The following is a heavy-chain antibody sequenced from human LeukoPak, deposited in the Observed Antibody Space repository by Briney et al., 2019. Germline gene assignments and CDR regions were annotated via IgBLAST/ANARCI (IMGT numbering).Heavy chain of an antibody. V-gene: IGHV7-4-1*02. CDR2: INTNTGNP. J-gene: IGHJ4*02. D-gene: IGHD3-10*01. CDR1: GYTFTSYA. Sequence: ASVKVSCKASGYTFTSYAMNWVRQAPGQGLEWMGWINTNTGNPTYAQGFTGRFVFSLDTSVSTAYLQISSLKAEDTAVYYCARGSQWFGELLDFDYWGQGTLVTVSS. CDR3: ARGSQWFGELLDFDY.